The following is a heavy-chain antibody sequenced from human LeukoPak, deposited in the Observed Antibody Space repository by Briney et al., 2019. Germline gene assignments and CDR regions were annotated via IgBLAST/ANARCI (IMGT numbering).Heavy chain of an antibody. J-gene: IGHJ2*01. D-gene: IGHD3-9*01. CDR1: GGSFSGYY. Sequence: SETLSLTCAVYGGSFSGYYWSWIRQPPGKGLEWIGEINHSGSTNYNPSLKSRVTISVDTSKNQFSLKLSSVTAADTAVYYCARSPVRYFDWLPDFDLWGRGTLVTVSS. CDR2: INHSGST. CDR3: ARSPVRYFDWLPDFDL. V-gene: IGHV4-34*01.